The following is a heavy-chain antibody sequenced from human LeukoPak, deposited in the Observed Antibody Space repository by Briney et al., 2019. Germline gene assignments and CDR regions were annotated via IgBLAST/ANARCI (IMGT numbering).Heavy chain of an antibody. CDR3: ARVMATIGSILDN. J-gene: IGHJ4*02. V-gene: IGHV1-2*06. CDR2: INPNSGGT. D-gene: IGHD5-12*01. CDR1: GYTFTGYY. Sequence: GASVKVSCKASGYTFTGYYMHWVRQAPGQGLEWMGRINPNSGGTNYAQKFQGRVTMTRDTSISTAYMELSRLRSDDTAVYYCARVMATIGSILDNWGQGTLVTVSS.